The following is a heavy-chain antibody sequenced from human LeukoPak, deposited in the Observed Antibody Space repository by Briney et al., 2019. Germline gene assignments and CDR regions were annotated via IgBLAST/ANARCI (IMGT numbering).Heavy chain of an antibody. CDR1: GGSISSSSYY. CDR3: ATFTYYDILTPDDYFDY. Sequence: SETLSLTCTVSGGSISSSSYYWDWIRQPPGKGLEWIGSIYYSGSTYYNPSLKSRVTISVDTSKNQFSLKLSSVTAADTAVYYCATFTYYDILTPDDYFDYWGQGTLVTVSS. D-gene: IGHD3-9*01. V-gene: IGHV4-39*01. J-gene: IGHJ4*02. CDR2: IYYSGST.